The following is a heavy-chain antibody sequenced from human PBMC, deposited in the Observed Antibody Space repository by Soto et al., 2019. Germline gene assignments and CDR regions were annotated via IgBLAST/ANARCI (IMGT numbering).Heavy chain of an antibody. CDR2: IYYSGST. D-gene: IGHD2-15*01. V-gene: IGHV4-39*02. CDR1: GGSISSTSYY. Sequence: SETLSLTCTVSGGSISSTSYYWGWIRQTPGKGLEWIASIYYSGSTYYNPSLKSRVSISVDTSKNQFSLKLASVTAADTAVYYCARDPPSSGATHNSFDYWGQGTLVTVS. CDR3: ARDPPSSGATHNSFDY. J-gene: IGHJ4*02.